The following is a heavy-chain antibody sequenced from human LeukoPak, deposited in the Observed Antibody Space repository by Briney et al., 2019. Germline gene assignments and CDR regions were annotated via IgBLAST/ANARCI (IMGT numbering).Heavy chain of an antibody. CDR3: GHVTTSTSFDY. D-gene: IGHD2-2*01. V-gene: IGHV2-5*02. Sequence: SGPTLVKPTQTLTLTCTFSGFPLSTSGVGVGWIRQPPGKALEWLALIYWDDDERYSPSLRSRLTITKDTSKNQVALTMSDMDPVDTATYYCGHVTTSTSFDYWGQGTLVTVSS. J-gene: IGHJ4*02. CDR1: GFPLSTSGVG. CDR2: IYWDDDE.